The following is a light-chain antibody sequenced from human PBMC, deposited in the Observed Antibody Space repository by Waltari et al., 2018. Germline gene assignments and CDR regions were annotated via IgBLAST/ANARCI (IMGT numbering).Light chain of an antibody. CDR3: QHYVRLPVT. CDR1: QSVGRT. V-gene: IGKV3-20*01. J-gene: IGKJ1*01. CDR2: GAS. Sequence: EIVLTQSPGTLSVSTGERATLSCRASQSVGRTLAWYQQKPGQAPRLLIYGASSRATGIPDRFSGSGSGTDFSLTISRLEPEDFAVYYCQHYVRLPVTFGQGTKVEIK.